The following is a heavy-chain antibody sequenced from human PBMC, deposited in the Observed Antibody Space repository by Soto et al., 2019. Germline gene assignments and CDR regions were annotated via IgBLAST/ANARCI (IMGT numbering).Heavy chain of an antibody. V-gene: IGHV1-69*12. CDR1: GDTFTNHV. CDR3: AGDLGSGYDRGDY. CDR2: IISLFGTP. Sequence: QVQLVQSGDEVKKPGSSVKVSCKASGDTFTNHVFNWVRQAPGQGLEWMGGIISLFGTPNYSRRFQGRVTITADESTAKSYMELSSLRSDETAVFYCAGDLGSGYDRGDYWGQGTLVTVSS. J-gene: IGHJ4*02. D-gene: IGHD5-12*01.